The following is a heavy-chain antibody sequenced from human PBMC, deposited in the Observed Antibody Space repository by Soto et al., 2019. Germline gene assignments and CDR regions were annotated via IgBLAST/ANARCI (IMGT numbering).Heavy chain of an antibody. J-gene: IGHJ4*02. CDR1: GFSLTTSGVG. CDR2: IYWDDDK. CDR3: AHRVLRTVFGLVTTTAIYFDF. D-gene: IGHD3-3*01. V-gene: IGHV2-5*02. Sequence: QITLNESGPTQVKPRQTLTLTCTFSGFSLTTSGVGVGWIRQSPGKAPEWLALIYWDDDKRYSPSLKSRLTITKDTSQSQAVLTMADLDPADTATYYCAHRVLRTVFGLVTTTAIYFDFWGQGTPVAVSS.